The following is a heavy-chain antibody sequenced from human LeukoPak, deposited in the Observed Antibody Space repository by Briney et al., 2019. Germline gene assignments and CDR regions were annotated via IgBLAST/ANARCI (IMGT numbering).Heavy chain of an antibody. CDR3: ATIRDDYADYHAFDI. CDR2: INHSGST. CDR1: GGSFSGYY. V-gene: IGHV4-34*01. D-gene: IGHD4-17*01. Sequence: SETLSLTCAVYGGSFSGYYWSWTRQPPGKGLEWIGEINHSGSTNYSPSLKSRVTISVDTSKNQFSLKLSSVTAADTAVYYCATIRDDYADYHAFDIWGQGTMVTVSS. J-gene: IGHJ3*02.